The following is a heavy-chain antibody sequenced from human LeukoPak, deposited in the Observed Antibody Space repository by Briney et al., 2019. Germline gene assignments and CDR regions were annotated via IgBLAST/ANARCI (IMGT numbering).Heavy chain of an antibody. Sequence: ASVKVSCKASGGTFSSYAISWVRQAPGQGLEWMGGIIPIFGTANYAQKFQGRVTMTRNTSISTAYMELSSLRSEDTAVYYCARTRGYSYGYWFDPWGQGTLVTVSS. J-gene: IGHJ5*02. CDR2: IIPIFGTA. V-gene: IGHV1-69*05. CDR1: GGTFSSYA. D-gene: IGHD5-18*01. CDR3: ARTRGYSYGYWFDP.